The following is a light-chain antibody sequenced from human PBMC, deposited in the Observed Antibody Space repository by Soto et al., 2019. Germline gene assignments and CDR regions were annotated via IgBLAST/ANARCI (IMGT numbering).Light chain of an antibody. J-gene: IGLJ2*01. CDR1: SSDVGSYNL. CDR2: EVS. V-gene: IGLV2-23*02. CDR3: CSYAASSTYVA. Sequence: QSALTQPASVSGSPGQSITISCTGTSSDVGSYNLVSWYQQHPGKAPKLMIYEVSKRPSGVSNRFSGSKSGNTASLTISGLQAEDEADYYCCSYAASSTYVAFGGGTEVTVL.